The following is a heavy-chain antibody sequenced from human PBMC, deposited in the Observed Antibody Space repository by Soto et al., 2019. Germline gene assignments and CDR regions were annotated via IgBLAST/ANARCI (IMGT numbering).Heavy chain of an antibody. CDR3: AKHYYDSSGYRGLLDY. J-gene: IGHJ4*02. CDR2: ISAYDGNT. Sequence: ASVKVSCKASGYTFTSYGISWVRQAPGQGLEWMGWISAYDGNTNYAQKLQGRVTMTTDTSTSTAYMELRSLRSDDTAVYYCAKHYYDSSGYRGLLDYWGQGTLVTVSS. V-gene: IGHV1-18*01. D-gene: IGHD3-22*01. CDR1: GYTFTSYG.